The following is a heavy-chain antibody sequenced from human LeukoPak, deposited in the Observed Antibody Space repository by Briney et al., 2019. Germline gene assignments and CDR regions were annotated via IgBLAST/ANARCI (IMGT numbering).Heavy chain of an antibody. Sequence: GGSLRLSCVASGFTFSSYWMTWVRQAPGKGLEWVANIKTDGSQIYYVDSVKGRFTISRDNAKNSLYLQMNSLRAEDTAVYYCAGAIAVAGTVDYWGQGTLVTVSS. D-gene: IGHD6-19*01. J-gene: IGHJ4*02. V-gene: IGHV3-7*01. CDR3: AGAIAVAGTVDY. CDR2: IKTDGSQI. CDR1: GFTFSSYW.